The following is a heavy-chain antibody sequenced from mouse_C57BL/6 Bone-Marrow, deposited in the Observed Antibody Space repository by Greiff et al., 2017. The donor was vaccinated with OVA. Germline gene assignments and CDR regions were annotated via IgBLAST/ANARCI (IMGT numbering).Heavy chain of an antibody. D-gene: IGHD4-1*01. CDR3: ARDRGGTFDD. CDR2: ISDGGSYT. V-gene: IGHV5-4*01. CDR1: GFTFSSYA. J-gene: IGHJ2*01. Sequence: EVKVVESGGGLVKPGGSLKLSCAASGFTFSSYAMSWVRQTPEKRLEWVATISDGGSYTYYPDNVKGRFTISRDNAKNNLYLQMSDLKSEDTAMYYCARDRGGTFDDWGQGTTLTVSS.